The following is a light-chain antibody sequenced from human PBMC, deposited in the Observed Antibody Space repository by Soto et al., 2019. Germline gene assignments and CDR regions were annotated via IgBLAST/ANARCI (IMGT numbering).Light chain of an antibody. J-gene: IGKJ5*01. V-gene: IGKV3-20*01. CDR2: RAS. Sequence: EVVMRQSPATLSVSPGERATFSCRASQSVASNYLAWYQQKPGQPPRLLFYRASSRATGIPDRFSGSGSGTDFTLTISRLEPEDLGVYYCQQYGSSPGITFGEGTRLEI. CDR3: QQYGSSPGIT. CDR1: QSVASNY.